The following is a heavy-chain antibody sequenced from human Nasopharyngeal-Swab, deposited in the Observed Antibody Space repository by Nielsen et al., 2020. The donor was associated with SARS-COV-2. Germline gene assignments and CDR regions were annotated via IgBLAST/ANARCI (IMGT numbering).Heavy chain of an antibody. CDR3: ARGGPPKAPNTYYYYGMDV. Sequence: SVKVSCKASGYTFTSYGISWVRQAPGKGLEWMGWISAYNGNTNYAQKLQGRVTLTTDTSTSTAYMGLRSLRSDDTAVYYCARGGPPKAPNTYYYYGMDVWGQGTTVTVSS. V-gene: IGHV1-18*01. CDR1: GYTFTSYG. CDR2: ISAYNGNT. D-gene: IGHD2-15*01. J-gene: IGHJ6*02.